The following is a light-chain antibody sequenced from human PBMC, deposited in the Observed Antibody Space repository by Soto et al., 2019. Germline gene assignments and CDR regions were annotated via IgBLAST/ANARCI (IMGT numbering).Light chain of an antibody. V-gene: IGLV2-23*02. Sequence: QSALTQPASVSGSPGQSITISCTGTISDVGSHNFVSWYQQRPGKAPKLMIFEVTKRPSGVSSRFSASKSGNTASLTISGVQAEEEADYYCCSYAGTTTWVFGGGTKLTVL. CDR3: CSYAGTTTWV. CDR2: EVT. J-gene: IGLJ2*01. CDR1: ISDVGSHNF.